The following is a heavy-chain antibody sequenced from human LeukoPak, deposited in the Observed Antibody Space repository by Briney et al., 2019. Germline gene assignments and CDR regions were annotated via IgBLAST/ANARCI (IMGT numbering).Heavy chain of an antibody. CDR2: IKQDGSEK. V-gene: IGHV3-7*01. Sequence: GGSLRLSCAASGFTFGSYWMTWVRQAPGKGLEWVANIKQDGSEKYYVDSVKGRFTISRDNAKNSLYLQMNSLRAEDTAVYYCARAPPFSYYYDSSGYPGYFDYWGQGTLVTVSS. D-gene: IGHD3-22*01. J-gene: IGHJ4*02. CDR3: ARAPPFSYYYDSSGYPGYFDY. CDR1: GFTFGSYW.